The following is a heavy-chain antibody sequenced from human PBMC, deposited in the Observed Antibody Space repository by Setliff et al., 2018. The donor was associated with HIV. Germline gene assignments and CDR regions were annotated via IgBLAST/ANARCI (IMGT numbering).Heavy chain of an antibody. D-gene: IGHD3-22*01. J-gene: IGHJ4*02. CDR1: GYTFTSYY. CDR3: ARDFYYYDSSAPHPQTYYFDF. V-gene: IGHV1-46*01. CDR2: IYPRGGGT. Sequence: AASVKVSCKASGYTFTSYYIHWVRQAPGQGLEWMGIIYPRGGGTTYAQTFQGRATMTSDTSTSTVYMELSSLRSEDTAMYYCARDFYYYDSSAPHPQTYYFDFWGQGTLVTVSS.